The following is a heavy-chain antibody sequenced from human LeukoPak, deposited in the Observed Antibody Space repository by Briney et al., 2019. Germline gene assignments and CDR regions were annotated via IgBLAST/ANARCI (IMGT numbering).Heavy chain of an antibody. CDR3: ARDFYGGRYGVDY. CDR1: GFTVSANY. Sequence: GGSLRLSCAASGFTVSANYMTWVRQAPGKGLEWVSSIYSGGSTYYSDSVKGRFTISRDNSKNTLYLQMNSLRPEDTAVYYCARDFYGGRYGVDYWGQGTLVAVSS. D-gene: IGHD1-26*01. CDR2: IYSGGST. J-gene: IGHJ4*02. V-gene: IGHV3-66*02.